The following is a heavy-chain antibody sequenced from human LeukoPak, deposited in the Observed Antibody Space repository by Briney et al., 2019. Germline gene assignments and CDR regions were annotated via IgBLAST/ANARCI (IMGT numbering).Heavy chain of an antibody. Sequence: PSETLSLTCTVSGYSISSGYYWGWIRQPPGKGLEWIGSIYHSGSTYYNPSLKSRVTISVDTSKNQFSLKLSSVTAADTAVYYCAITPYDYVWGSYRSFDYWGQGTLVTVSS. V-gene: IGHV4-38-2*02. CDR2: IYHSGST. CDR3: AITPYDYVWGSYRSFDY. D-gene: IGHD3-16*02. CDR1: GYSISSGYY. J-gene: IGHJ4*02.